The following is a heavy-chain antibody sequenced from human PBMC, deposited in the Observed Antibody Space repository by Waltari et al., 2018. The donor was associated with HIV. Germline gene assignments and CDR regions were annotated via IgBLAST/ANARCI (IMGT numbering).Heavy chain of an antibody. D-gene: IGHD6-13*01. CDR3: VRGYAAAAPYYGLDV. CDR1: GGSFSGYY. V-gene: IGHV4-34*02. J-gene: IGHJ6*02. CDR2: VNHVGSA. Sequence: VRLESWGTGPLKPSENLSSSCSVYGGSFSGYYWSWIGQFPERGLEWIAEVNHVGSAKYNPSLESRGSIAVDTAKKQFYLRVRSVTAADTAVYYCVRGYAAAAPYYGLDVWGQGTAVSVSS.